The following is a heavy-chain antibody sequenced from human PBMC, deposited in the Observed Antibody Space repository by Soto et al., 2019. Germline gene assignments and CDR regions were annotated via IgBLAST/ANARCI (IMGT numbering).Heavy chain of an antibody. CDR2: FYTGGAT. Sequence: GGSLRLSCAAAGFSVTSNYMSWVRQAPGKGLEWVAVFYTGGATYYAASAKGRFTISIDKSKNTLYLQMNSLRVEDTAVYYCATSPRDFYFDSWGQGXLVTVSS. J-gene: IGHJ4*02. D-gene: IGHD3-3*01. CDR3: ATSPRDFYFDS. V-gene: IGHV3-53*01. CDR1: GFSVTSNY.